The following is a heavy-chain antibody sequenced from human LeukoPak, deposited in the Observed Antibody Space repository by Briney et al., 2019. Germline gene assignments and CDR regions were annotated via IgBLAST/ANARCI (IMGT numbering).Heavy chain of an antibody. J-gene: IGHJ5*02. D-gene: IGHD6-13*01. V-gene: IGHV4-34*01. Sequence: PSETLSLTCAVYGGSFSGYYWSWIRQPPGKGLEWIGEINHSGSTNYNPSLKSRVTISVDTSKNQFSLKLSSVTAADTAVYYCARDRGWQQLAIYNWFDPWGQGTLVTVSS. CDR1: GGSFSGYY. CDR2: INHSGST. CDR3: ARDRGWQQLAIYNWFDP.